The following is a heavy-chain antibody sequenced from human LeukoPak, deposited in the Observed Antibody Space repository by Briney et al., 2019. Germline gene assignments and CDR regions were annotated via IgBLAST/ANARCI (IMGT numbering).Heavy chain of an antibody. V-gene: IGHV3-9*03. J-gene: IGHJ4*02. CDR3: AKGKYYYDSSGPFDY. CDR2: ISWNSGSI. Sequence: GGSLRLSCAASGFTFDDYAMHWVRQAPGKGLEWVSGISWNSGSIGYADSVKGRFTISRDNAKNSLYLQMNSLRAEDMALYYCAKGKYYYDSSGPFDYWGQGTLVTVSS. D-gene: IGHD3-22*01. CDR1: GFTFDDYA.